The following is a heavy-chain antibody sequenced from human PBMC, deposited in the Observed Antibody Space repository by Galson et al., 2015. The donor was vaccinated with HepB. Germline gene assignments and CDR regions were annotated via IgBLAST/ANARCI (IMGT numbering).Heavy chain of an antibody. J-gene: IGHJ4*02. V-gene: IGHV3-23*01. D-gene: IGHD5-24*01. CDR2: IRGSGSGT. CDR1: GFTFSSYG. CDR3: AKGLRDGYYFDY. Sequence: SLRLSCAASGFTFSSYGMSWVRQAPGKGLEWVSSIRGSGSGTYYADSVKGRFTISRDNSKNTLYLQMNSLRAEDTAVYYCAKGLRDGYYFDYWGQGTVVTVSS.